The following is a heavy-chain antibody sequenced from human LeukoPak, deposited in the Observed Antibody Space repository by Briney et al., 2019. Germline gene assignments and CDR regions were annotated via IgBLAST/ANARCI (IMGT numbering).Heavy chain of an antibody. J-gene: IGHJ4*02. V-gene: IGHV4-30-4*01. D-gene: IGHD6-19*01. CDR2: IFYSGST. CDR1: GGSISSGDYY. CDR3: ARDLEGWQWLVNYFDY. Sequence: SQTLSLTCTVSGGSISSGDYYWSWIRQPPGKGLEWIGHIFYSGSTYYNPSLKSRVTISVDTSKNQFSLKLSSVTAADTAVYYCARDLEGWQWLVNYFDYWGQGTLVTVSS.